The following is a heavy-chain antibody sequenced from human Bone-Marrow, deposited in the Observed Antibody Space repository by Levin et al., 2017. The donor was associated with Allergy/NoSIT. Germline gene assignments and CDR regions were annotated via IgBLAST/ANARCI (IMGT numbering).Heavy chain of an antibody. Sequence: SETLSLTCAISGDSVSHNNAAWNWIRQTPSGGLEWLGRIYFRSRWYTDYAFSVTRRIDIKADTSKNQFSLHLNSVSPEDTGVYYCARGGLRYEHWGQGSLVTVSS. CDR1: GDSVSHNNAA. CDR2: IYFRSRWYT. V-gene: IGHV6-1*01. D-gene: IGHD3-9*01. CDR3: ARGGLRYEH. J-gene: IGHJ4*02.